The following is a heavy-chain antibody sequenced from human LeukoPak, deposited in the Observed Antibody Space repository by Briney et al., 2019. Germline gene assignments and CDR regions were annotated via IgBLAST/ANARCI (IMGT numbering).Heavy chain of an antibody. J-gene: IGHJ4*02. CDR1: GYTFTDYY. CDR2: INPNSGGT. D-gene: IGHD2-8*02. Sequence: GASVKVSCKASGYTFTDYYMHWVRQAPGQGLEWTGRINPNSGGTNYAQKFQGRVTMTRDTSISTAYMDLSSLRSDDTAVYYCARSTGHYFDYWGQGILVTVSS. V-gene: IGHV1-2*06. CDR3: ARSTGHYFDY.